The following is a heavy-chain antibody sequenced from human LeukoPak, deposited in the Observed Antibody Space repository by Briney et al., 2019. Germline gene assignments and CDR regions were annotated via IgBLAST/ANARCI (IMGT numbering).Heavy chain of an antibody. CDR2: IIPILGIA. D-gene: IGHD1-26*01. J-gene: IGHJ3*02. V-gene: IGHV1-18*01. Sequence: GASVKVSCKASGYTFRSHGISWVRQAPGQGLEWMGRIIPILGIANYAQKFQGRVTMTTDTSTSTAYMELRSLRSDDTAVYYCASVGAFDIWGQGTMVTVSS. CDR3: ASVGAFDI. CDR1: GYTFRSHG.